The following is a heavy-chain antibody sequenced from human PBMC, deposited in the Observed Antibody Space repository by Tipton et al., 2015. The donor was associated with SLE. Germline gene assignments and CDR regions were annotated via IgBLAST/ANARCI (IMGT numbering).Heavy chain of an antibody. Sequence: TLSLTCTVSGGSISSGSYYWSWIRQPAGKGLEWIGHIYTSGGTNYNPSLKSRVTISVDTSKNQFSLKLSSVTAAVTAVYYCARDTHSSGYPHAFDIWGQGTMVTVSS. D-gene: IGHD3-22*01. CDR1: GGSISSGSYY. CDR3: ARDTHSSGYPHAFDI. V-gene: IGHV4-61*09. J-gene: IGHJ3*02. CDR2: IYTSGGT.